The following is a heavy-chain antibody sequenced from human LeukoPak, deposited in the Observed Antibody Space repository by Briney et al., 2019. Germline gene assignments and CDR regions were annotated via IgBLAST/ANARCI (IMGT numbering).Heavy chain of an antibody. V-gene: IGHV3-21*01. D-gene: IGHD3-22*01. CDR1: GFTFSSYN. CDR2: ISSSSSYI. CDR3: ARDLLAYDPRDV. Sequence: GGSLRLSCAASGFTFSSYNMNWVRQAPGKGMEWVSSISSSSSYIYYADSVKGRFTISRDNAKNSLYLQMNSLRAEDTAVYYCARDLLAYDPRDVWGQGTTVTVSS. J-gene: IGHJ6*02.